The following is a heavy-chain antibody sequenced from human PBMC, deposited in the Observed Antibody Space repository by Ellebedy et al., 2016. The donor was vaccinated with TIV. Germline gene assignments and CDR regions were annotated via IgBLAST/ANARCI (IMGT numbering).Heavy chain of an antibody. CDR1: GYSFTSYW. J-gene: IGHJ6*03. D-gene: IGHD3-16*01. Sequence: KVSCXGSGYSFTSYWIGWVRQMPGKGLEWMGIIYPGDSDTRYSPSFQGQVTISADKSISTAYLQWSSLKASDTAMYYCARSLAVPDYYYYYYMDVWGKGTTVTVSS. V-gene: IGHV5-51*01. CDR3: ARSLAVPDYYYYYYMDV. CDR2: IYPGDSDT.